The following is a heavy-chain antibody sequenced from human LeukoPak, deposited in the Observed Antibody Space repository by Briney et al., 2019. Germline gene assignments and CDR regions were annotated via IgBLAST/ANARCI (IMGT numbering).Heavy chain of an antibody. V-gene: IGHV3-23*01. CDR3: AKMVHTDQRLVPFDY. CDR1: GFTFSNFA. Sequence: PGGSLRLSCAPSGFTFSNFAMNWVRQAPGKGLEWVSTISGSGGSTYYADSVKGRFTISRDNSKNTLYLQMNSLRAEDTAVYYCAKMVHTDQRLVPFDYWGQGTLVTVSS. CDR2: ISGSGGST. D-gene: IGHD6-13*01. J-gene: IGHJ4*02.